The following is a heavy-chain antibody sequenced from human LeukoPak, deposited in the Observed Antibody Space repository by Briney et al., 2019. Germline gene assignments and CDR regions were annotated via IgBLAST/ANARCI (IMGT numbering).Heavy chain of an antibody. J-gene: IGHJ3*02. V-gene: IGHV5-51*01. CDR3: ARPASVYYYDSSGYYYRDAFDI. Sequence: GESLKISCRGSGYSFTSYWIGWVRQMPGKGLEWMGIIYPGDSDTRYSPSFQGQDTISADKSISTAYLQWSSLKASDTAMYYCARPASVYYYDSSGYYYRDAFDIWGQGTMVTVSS. CDR1: GYSFTSYW. CDR2: IYPGDSDT. D-gene: IGHD3-22*01.